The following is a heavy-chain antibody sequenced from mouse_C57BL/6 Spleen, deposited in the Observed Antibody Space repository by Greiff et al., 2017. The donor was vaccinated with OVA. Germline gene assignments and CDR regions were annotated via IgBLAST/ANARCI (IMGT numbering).Heavy chain of an antibody. J-gene: IGHJ1*03. CDR1: GYTFTSYW. CDR3: ARSDYHGGYFDV. V-gene: IGHV1-53*01. Sequence: QVQLQQPGTELVKPGASVKLSCKASGYTFTSYWMHWVKQRPGQGLEWIGNINPSNGGTNYNEKFKSKATLTVDKSSSTAYMQLSSLTSEDSAVYDCARSDYHGGYFDVWGTGTTVTVSS. D-gene: IGHD1-1*01. CDR2: INPSNGGT.